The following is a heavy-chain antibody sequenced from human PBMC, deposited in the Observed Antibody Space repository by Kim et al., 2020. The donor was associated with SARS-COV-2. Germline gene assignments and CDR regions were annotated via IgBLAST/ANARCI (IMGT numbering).Heavy chain of an antibody. Sequence: SETLSLTCTVSGGSISSYYWSWIRQPPGKGLEWIGYIYYSGSTNYNPSLKSRVTISVDTSKNQFSLKLSSVTAADTDVYYCARGLGYCSGGSCLDAFDICGPGTMVTVSS. V-gene: IGHV4-59*01. CDR2: IYYSGST. J-gene: IGHJ3*02. CDR1: GGSISSYY. D-gene: IGHD2-15*01. CDR3: ARGLGYCSGGSCLDAFDI.